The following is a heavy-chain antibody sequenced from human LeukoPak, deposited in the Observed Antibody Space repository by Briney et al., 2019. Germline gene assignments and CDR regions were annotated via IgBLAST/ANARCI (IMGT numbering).Heavy chain of an antibody. D-gene: IGHD3-10*01. J-gene: IGHJ4*02. V-gene: IGHV4-34*01. CDR1: GGSFSGYY. Sequence: SETLSLTCAVYGGSFSGYYWSWIRQPPGKGLEWIGEINHSGSTNYNPSLKSRVTISVDTSKNQFSLKLSSVTAVDTAVYYCARGSGSYYNRDWGQGTLVTVSS. CDR3: ARGSGSYYNRD. CDR2: INHSGST.